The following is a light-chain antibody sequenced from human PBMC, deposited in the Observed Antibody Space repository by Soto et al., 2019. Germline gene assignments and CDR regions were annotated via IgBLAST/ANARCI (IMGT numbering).Light chain of an antibody. CDR3: QQYHDWPLT. V-gene: IGKV3-15*01. CDR2: GAS. J-gene: IGKJ4*01. CDR1: QRLSASD. Sequence: EIVLTQSPGTLSLTPGQRATLSFRASQRLSASDIAWYQQKPGQAPRLLIYGASTRDTGIPARFSGSGSGTEFTLTISSLQSEDFAVYYCQQYHDWPLTFGGGTKVDI.